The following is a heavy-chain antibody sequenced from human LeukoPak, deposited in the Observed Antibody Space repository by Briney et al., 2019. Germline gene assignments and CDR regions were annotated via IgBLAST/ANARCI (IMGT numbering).Heavy chain of an antibody. Sequence: GGSPRLSCAASGFIFSSYSMSWVRQAPGKGLEWVSVITGSGGNTYYADSVKGRFTISKDNSKNTVYLQMSSLRVDDTAVYYCAKAASSSWPSYYYGMDVWGQGTTVTVSS. CDR3: AKAASSSWPSYYYGMDV. V-gene: IGHV3-23*01. CDR1: GFIFSSYS. D-gene: IGHD6-13*01. CDR2: ITGSGGNT. J-gene: IGHJ6*02.